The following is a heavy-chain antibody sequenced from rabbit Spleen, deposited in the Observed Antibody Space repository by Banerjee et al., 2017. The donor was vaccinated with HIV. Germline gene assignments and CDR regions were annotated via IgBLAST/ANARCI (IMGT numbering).Heavy chain of an antibody. D-gene: IGHD4-1*01. J-gene: IGHJ4*01. CDR2: IDTGSSGFT. CDR1: GFSFSGDSY. CDR3: ARDLAGVIGWNFCL. Sequence: QEHLVESGGGLVQPEGSLTLTCTASGFSFSGDSYMCWVRQAPGKGLEWIVCIDTGSSGFTYYASWAKGRFTISKTSSTTVTLQMTSLTAADTATYFCARDLAGVIGWNFCLWGPGTLVTVS. V-gene: IGHV1S45*01.